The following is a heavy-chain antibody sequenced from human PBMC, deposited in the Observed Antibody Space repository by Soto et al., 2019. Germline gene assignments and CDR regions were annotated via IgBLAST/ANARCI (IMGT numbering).Heavy chain of an antibody. J-gene: IGHJ3*02. D-gene: IGHD1-26*01. V-gene: IGHV5-51*01. CDR1: GYSFTSYW. CDR3: ARPRMGGSPDDVFDI. Sequence: GESLKSSCKGSGYSFTSYWIGWVRQMPGKGLEWMGIIYPGDSDTRYSPSFQGQVTISADKSISTAYLQWSSLKASDTAMYYCARPRMGGSPDDVFDIWGQVTMVTVSS. CDR2: IYPGDSDT.